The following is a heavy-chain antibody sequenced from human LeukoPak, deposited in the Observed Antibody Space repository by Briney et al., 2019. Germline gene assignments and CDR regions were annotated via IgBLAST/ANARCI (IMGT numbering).Heavy chain of an antibody. J-gene: IGHJ3*02. CDR2: IGTTGDT. CDR3: ARGLYYYDSSGYYGDTFDI. D-gene: IGHD3-22*01. CDR1: GFTFSSYD. V-gene: IGHV3-13*04. Sequence: GGSLRLSCAASGFTFSSYDMHWVRQGTGEGLEWVSSIGTTGDTYYPGSVKGRFTISRENAKNSLYLQMNSLRAGDTAVYYCARGLYYYDSSGYYGDTFDIWGQGTMVTVSS.